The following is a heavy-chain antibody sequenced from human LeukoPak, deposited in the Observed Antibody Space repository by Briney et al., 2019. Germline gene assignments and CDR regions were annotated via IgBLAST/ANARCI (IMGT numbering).Heavy chain of an antibody. CDR3: AKVPASRWFFDY. Sequence: SGGSLRLSCAASGFTFSSYAMSWVRRAPGRGLEWVSTISASGGNTYYADSVKGRFTISRDSSKNTLYLQMNRLRAEDSAIYYCAKVPASRWFFDYWGQGTLVTVSS. CDR2: ISASGGNT. CDR1: GFTFSSYA. J-gene: IGHJ4*02. D-gene: IGHD2-15*01. V-gene: IGHV3-23*01.